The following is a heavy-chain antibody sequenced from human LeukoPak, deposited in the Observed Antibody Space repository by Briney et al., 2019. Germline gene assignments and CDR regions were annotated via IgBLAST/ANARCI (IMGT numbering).Heavy chain of an antibody. CDR3: AELGITMIGGV. V-gene: IGHV3-21*01. D-gene: IGHD3-10*02. CDR2: ISSTGTYI. Sequence: GGSLRLSCAASGFPFSSYSMNWVRQAPGKGLEWVSSISSTGTYIYYADSVKGRFTISRDNAKSSLYLQMNSLRAEDTAVYYCAELGITMIGGVWGKGTTVTISS. CDR1: GFPFSSYS. J-gene: IGHJ6*04.